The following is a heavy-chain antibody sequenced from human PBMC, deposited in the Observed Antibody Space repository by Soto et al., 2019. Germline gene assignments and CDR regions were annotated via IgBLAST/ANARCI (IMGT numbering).Heavy chain of an antibody. D-gene: IGHD2-15*01. J-gene: IGHJ5*02. CDR1: GGSISSSNW. Sequence: QVQLQESGPGLVKPSGTLSLTCAVSGGSISSSNWWRWVRQPPGKGLGWIGEILHSGSTNDHPSPKSRLHISVDKSKNRSSLVLTSVTAADTAVYYCASRSMVVVAADAAWLWLDPWGQGTLVTVSS. V-gene: IGHV4-4*02. CDR3: ASRSMVVVAADAAWLWLDP. CDR2: ILHSGST.